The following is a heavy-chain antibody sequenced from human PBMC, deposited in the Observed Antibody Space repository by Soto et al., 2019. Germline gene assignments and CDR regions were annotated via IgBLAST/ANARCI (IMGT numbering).Heavy chain of an antibody. J-gene: IGHJ5*02. Sequence: ASVKVSCKASGYTFTSYYMHWVRQAPGQGLEWMGIINPSGGSTSYAQKFQGRVTMTRDTSTSTAYMELSSLRSEDTAVYYCARVEGSRLGYCSGGSCQQNNWFDPWGQGTLVTVSS. D-gene: IGHD2-15*01. V-gene: IGHV1-46*01. CDR2: INPSGGST. CDR3: ARVEGSRLGYCSGGSCQQNNWFDP. CDR1: GYTFTSYY.